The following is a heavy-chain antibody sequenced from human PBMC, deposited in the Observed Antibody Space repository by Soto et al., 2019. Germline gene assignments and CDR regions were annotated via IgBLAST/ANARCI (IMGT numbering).Heavy chain of an antibody. CDR2: IYSGGNT. V-gene: IGHV3-66*01. J-gene: IGHJ4*02. Sequence: EVQLVESGGGLVQPGGSLRLSCAASGFTVSSNFMSWVRQAPGKGLEWVSFIYSGGNTFYADSVKGRFTISRDTSKNSVYLQMNSLRADDTAMYYCAMAPSITILRDWGQGTLVAVSS. CDR1: GFTVSSNF. CDR3: AMAPSITILRD. D-gene: IGHD3-3*01.